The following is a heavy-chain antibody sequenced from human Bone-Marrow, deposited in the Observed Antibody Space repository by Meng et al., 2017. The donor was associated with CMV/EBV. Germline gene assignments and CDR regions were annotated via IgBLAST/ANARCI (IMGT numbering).Heavy chain of an antibody. CDR1: GFTFSSYS. D-gene: IGHD3-22*01. Sequence: GESLKISCAASGFTFSSYSMSWVRQAPGKGLEWVSAISGSGGSTYYADSVKGRFTISRDNSKNTLYLQMDSLIAEDTAVYYCANFGYDSSVYDAFDIWGQGTMVTVSS. V-gene: IGHV3-23*01. CDR3: ANFGYDSSVYDAFDI. J-gene: IGHJ3*02. CDR2: ISGSGGST.